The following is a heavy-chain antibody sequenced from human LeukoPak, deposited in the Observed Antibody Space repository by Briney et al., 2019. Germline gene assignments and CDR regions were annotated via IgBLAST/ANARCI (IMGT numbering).Heavy chain of an antibody. CDR1: GFTFSSYW. D-gene: IGHD3-10*01. CDR2: INSDGSST. CDR3: ARDTQKAGWFGEPGAFDI. Sequence: GGSLRLSCAASGFTFSSYWMHWVRQAPGKGLVWVSRINSDGSSTSYADSVKGRFTISRDNAKNTLYLQMNSLRAEDTAVYYCARDTQKAGWFGEPGAFDIWGQGTMVTVSS. V-gene: IGHV3-74*01. J-gene: IGHJ3*02.